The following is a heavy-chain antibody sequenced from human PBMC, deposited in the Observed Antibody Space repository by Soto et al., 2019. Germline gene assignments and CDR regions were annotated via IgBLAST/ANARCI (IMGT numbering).Heavy chain of an antibody. V-gene: IGHV3-30*18. J-gene: IGHJ4*02. CDR3: VKDRGLGQRHFDH. CDR2: VSYDGSVK. Sequence: QVQLVESGGGVVQPGRSLILSCAASGFNFRTYAMHWVRQAPGKGLEWVSVVSYDGSVKNYAGSVKGRFTMSRDNSKRPVDLQMNSLRGDDKALYYCVKDRGLGQRHFDHWGQGTLVTVSS. D-gene: IGHD3-3*01. CDR1: GFNFRTYA.